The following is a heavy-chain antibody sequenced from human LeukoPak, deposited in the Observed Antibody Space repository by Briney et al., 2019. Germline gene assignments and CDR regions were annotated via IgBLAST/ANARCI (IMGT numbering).Heavy chain of an antibody. J-gene: IGHJ4*02. D-gene: IGHD3-22*01. CDR1: GFTFSSYW. Sequence: GGSLRLPCAASGFTFSSYWMSWVRQAPGKGLEWVANIKQDGSEKYYVDSVKGRSTISRDNAKNSLYLQMNSLRAEDTAVYYCVRDYHQDYFDSSGYFWGQGTLVTVSS. CDR2: IKQDGSEK. V-gene: IGHV3-7*01. CDR3: VRDYHQDYFDSSGYF.